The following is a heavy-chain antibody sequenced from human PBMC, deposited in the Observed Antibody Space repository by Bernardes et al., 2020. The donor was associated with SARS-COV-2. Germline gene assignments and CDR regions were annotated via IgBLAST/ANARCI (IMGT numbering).Heavy chain of an antibody. J-gene: IGHJ3*01. CDR2: ISGTGTTV. CDR3: ARDAHACCYDGDPYVVGAFDL. Sequence: SLRLSCAASGFSFSSYEMNWVRQAPGKGPEWVSFISGTGTTVYYADSVKGRFTISRDNAKNSLFLQMNSLRADDTAMYYCARDAHACCYDGDPYVVGAFDLWGQGTMVTVSS. CDR1: GFSFSSYE. D-gene: IGHD2-15*01. V-gene: IGHV3-48*03.